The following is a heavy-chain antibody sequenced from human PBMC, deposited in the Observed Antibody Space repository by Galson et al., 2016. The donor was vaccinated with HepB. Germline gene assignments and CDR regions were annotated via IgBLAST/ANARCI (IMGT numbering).Heavy chain of an antibody. CDR1: GFTFSCCG. V-gene: IGHV3-30*03. Sequence: SLRLSCAASGFTFSCCGMLWVRQAPGKGLEWVAVISYDGSNKSYADPVKGRFTTSRDNSKNTLLHQGPIGLPPGTLLQEHLWG. J-gene: IGHJ6*01. CDR2: ISYDGSNK. CDR3: L.